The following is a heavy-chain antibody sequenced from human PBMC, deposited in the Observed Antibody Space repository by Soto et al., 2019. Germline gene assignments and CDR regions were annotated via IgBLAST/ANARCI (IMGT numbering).Heavy chain of an antibody. Sequence: GGSLRLSCAASGFTFSSYSMNWVRQAPGKGLEWVSYISSSSSTIYYADSVKGRFTISRDNAKNSLHLQMNSLRAEDTAVYYCARDYDFWSGYYPHFDYWGQGTLVTVSS. V-gene: IGHV3-48*01. CDR2: ISSSSSTI. CDR1: GFTFSSYS. CDR3: ARDYDFWSGYYPHFDY. J-gene: IGHJ4*02. D-gene: IGHD3-3*01.